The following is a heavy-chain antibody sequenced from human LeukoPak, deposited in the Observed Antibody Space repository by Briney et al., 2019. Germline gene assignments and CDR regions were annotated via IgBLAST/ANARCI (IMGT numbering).Heavy chain of an antibody. V-gene: IGHV3-48*03. J-gene: IGHJ6*02. CDR2: ISSSGTTI. Sequence: PGGSLRLSCAASGFTFRSYDMNWVRQAPGKGLEWVSYISSSGTTIYYVDSVKGRFTISRDNAKNSLYLQMSSLRAEDTAVYYCAKALATRHMDVWGQGTTVTVSS. CDR3: AKALATRHMDV. CDR1: GFTFRSYD.